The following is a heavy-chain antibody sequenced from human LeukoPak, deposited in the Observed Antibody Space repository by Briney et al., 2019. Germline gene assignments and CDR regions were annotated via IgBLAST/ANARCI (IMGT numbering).Heavy chain of an antibody. D-gene: IGHD3-16*02. CDR3: ARGYDYVWGSYRPSCMDV. J-gene: IGHJ6*02. CDR2: IIPIFGTA. Sequence: ASVKVSCKASGGTFSSYAISWVRQAPGQGLEWMGGIIPIFGTANYAQKFQGRVTITADESTSTAYMELSSLRSEDTAVYYCARGYDYVWGSYRPSCMDVWGQGTTVTVSS. CDR1: GGTFSSYA. V-gene: IGHV1-69*13.